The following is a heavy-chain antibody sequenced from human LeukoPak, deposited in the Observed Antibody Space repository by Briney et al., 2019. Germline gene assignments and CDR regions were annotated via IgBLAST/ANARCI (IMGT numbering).Heavy chain of an antibody. Sequence: GASVKVSCKASGYTFTGYYMHWVRQAPGQGLEWMGWINPNSGGTNYAQKFQGRVTMTRDTSISTAYMELSRLRSDDTAVYYCARDAPRDGLYTAMAERFDYWGQGTLVTVSS. D-gene: IGHD5-18*01. CDR3: ARDAPRDGLYTAMAERFDY. J-gene: IGHJ4*02. V-gene: IGHV1-2*02. CDR2: INPNSGGT. CDR1: GYTFTGYY.